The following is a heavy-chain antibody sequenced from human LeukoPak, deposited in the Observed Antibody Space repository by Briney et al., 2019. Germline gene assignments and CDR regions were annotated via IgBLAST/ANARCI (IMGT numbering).Heavy chain of an antibody. Sequence: PGGSLRLSCAASGFTFISYAMSWVRQTPGKGLEWVSAISGSGGSTYYADSVKGRFTISRDNSKNTLFLQMNSLRAEDTAFYYCASSLLTRGRGPSDYWGQGTLVTVSS. CDR1: GFTFISYA. J-gene: IGHJ4*02. D-gene: IGHD3-16*01. V-gene: IGHV3-23*01. CDR2: ISGSGGST. CDR3: ASSLLTRGRGPSDY.